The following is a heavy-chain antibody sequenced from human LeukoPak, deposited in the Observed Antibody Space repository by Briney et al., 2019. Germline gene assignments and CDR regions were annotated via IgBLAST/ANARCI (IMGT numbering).Heavy chain of an antibody. J-gene: IGHJ4*02. V-gene: IGHV3-33*08. CDR2: IWYDGSNK. CDR3: ARVRGSYASDS. D-gene: IGHD1-26*01. CDR1: GFTFSSYA. Sequence: GGSLRLSCAASGFTFSSYAMHWVRQAPGKGLEWVAVIWYDGSNKYYADSVKGRFTISRDNSKNTLYLQMNSLRAEDTAVYYCARVRGSYASDSWGQGTLVTVSS.